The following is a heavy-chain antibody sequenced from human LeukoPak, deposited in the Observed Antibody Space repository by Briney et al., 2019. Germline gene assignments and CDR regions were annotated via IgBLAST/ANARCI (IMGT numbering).Heavy chain of an antibody. V-gene: IGHV4-4*02. J-gene: IGHJ6*03. D-gene: IGHD6-19*01. CDR1: GGSISSSNW. Sequence: PSETLSLTCAVSGGSISSSNWWSWVRQPPGKGLEWIGEIYHSGSTNYNPSLKSRVTISVDKSKNQFSLKLSSVTAADTAVYYCARAIAVAGTNYYYYYYMDVWGKGTTVTVSS. CDR2: IYHSGST. CDR3: ARAIAVAGTNYYYYYYMDV.